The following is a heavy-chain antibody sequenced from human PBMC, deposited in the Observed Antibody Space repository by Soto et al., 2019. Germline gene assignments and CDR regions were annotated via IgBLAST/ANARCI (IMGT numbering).Heavy chain of an antibody. J-gene: IGHJ5*01. CDR1: GGSFRGNS. V-gene: IGHV4-34*01. CDR2: INHSGRV. Sequence: LSHTGTVSGGSFRGNSGTWISQHPGKGLEWIGDINHSGRVNYSPSLKSRVTISLDTSKNQFSLTLSAVTAADTAMYYCSTRAYDTNGYYRCDPCGQGTLVTVS. D-gene: IGHD3-22*01. CDR3: STRAYDTNGYYRCDP.